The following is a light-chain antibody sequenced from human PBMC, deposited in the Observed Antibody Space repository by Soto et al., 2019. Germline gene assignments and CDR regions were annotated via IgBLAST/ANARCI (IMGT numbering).Light chain of an antibody. J-gene: IGKJ4*02. CDR3: QQYGSSLT. CDR2: GAS. CDR1: QSVSSNF. Sequence: EMVLTQSPGTLSLSPGERATLSCRASQSVSSNFLAWYQQKPGQAPRLLIYGASSRATGIPDRFSGSGSGTDFTLTISRLEPEDFAVYYCQQYGSSLTCGGGTKVEIK. V-gene: IGKV3-20*01.